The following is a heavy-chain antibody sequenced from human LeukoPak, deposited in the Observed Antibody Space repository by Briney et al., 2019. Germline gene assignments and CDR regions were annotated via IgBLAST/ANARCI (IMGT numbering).Heavy chain of an antibody. CDR1: GYTFTSYG. CDR3: ARRIAAAEDY. Sequence: GASVKVSCKAPGYTFTSYGISWVRQAPGQGLEWMGWISAYSGNTNYAQKFQGRVTMTTDTSTSTAYMELRSLRSDDTAVYYCARRIAAAEDYWGQGTLVTVSS. V-gene: IGHV1-18*01. J-gene: IGHJ4*02. D-gene: IGHD6-13*01. CDR2: ISAYSGNT.